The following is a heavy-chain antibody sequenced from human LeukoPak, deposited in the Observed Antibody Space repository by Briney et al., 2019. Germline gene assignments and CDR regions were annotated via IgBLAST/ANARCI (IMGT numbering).Heavy chain of an antibody. CDR2: INAGNGNT. D-gene: IGHD6-13*01. J-gene: IGHJ4*02. V-gene: IGHV1-3*01. CDR3: ARDFAAAGSTLDY. CDR1: GGTFSSYA. Sequence: ASVKVSCKASGGTFSSYAISWVRQAPGQRLEWMGWINAGNGNTKYSQKFQGRVTITRDTSASTAYMELSSLRSEDTAVYYCARDFAAAGSTLDYWGQGTLVTVSS.